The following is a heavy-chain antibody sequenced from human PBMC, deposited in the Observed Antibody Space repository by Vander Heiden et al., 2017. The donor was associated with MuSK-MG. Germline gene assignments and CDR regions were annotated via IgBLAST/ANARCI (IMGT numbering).Heavy chain of an antibody. J-gene: IGHJ5*02. CDR1: GGSFSGYY. V-gene: IGHV4-34*01. D-gene: IGHD3-3*01. Sequence: QVQLQQWGAGLLKPSETLSLTCAVYGGSFSGYYWSWIRQPPGKGLEWIGEINHSGSTNYNPSLKRRVTISVDTSKNQVSLKRSSVTAAETAVYYCAREGGYDFWESDALGRWLDPWGQGTLVTVSS. CDR2: INHSGST. CDR3: AREGGYDFWESDALGRWLDP.